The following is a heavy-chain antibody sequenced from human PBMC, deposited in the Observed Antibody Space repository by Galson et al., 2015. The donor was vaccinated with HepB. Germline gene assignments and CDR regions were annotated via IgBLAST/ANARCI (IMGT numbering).Heavy chain of an antibody. V-gene: IGHV4-34*01. J-gene: IGHJ6*02. CDR2: VTHPGDT. CDR1: RMPFHHYF. CDR3: ATGFPYGSGSFSHSV. Sequence: SETLSLTCIVSRMPFHHYFWTWIRQPPGRGLEWVGEVTHPGDTKYNPILESRLTISVDTSKSHFSLTLTSVTAADTAIYYCATGFPYGSGSFSHSVWGQGTSVTVS. D-gene: IGHD3-10*01.